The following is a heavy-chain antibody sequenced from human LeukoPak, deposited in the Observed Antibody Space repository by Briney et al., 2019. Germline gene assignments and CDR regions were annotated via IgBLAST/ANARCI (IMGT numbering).Heavy chain of an antibody. CDR2: MNPKSGFT. V-gene: IGHV1-8*02. CDR3: ARTDGDLDY. Sequence: GASVKVSCKASGYTFTGYYMHWVRQATGQGLEWMGWMNPKSGFTGNAQKFQGRVTMTRDTAISTAYMELSSLRSEDTAVYYCARTDGDLDYWGQGTLITVSS. CDR1: GYTFTGYY. J-gene: IGHJ4*02. D-gene: IGHD4-17*01.